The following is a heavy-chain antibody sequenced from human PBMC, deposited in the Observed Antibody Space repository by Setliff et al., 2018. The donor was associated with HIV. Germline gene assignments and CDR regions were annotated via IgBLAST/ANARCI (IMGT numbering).Heavy chain of an antibody. CDR1: GGSFSGHS. Sequence: PSETLSLTCAVYGGSFSGHSWTWIRLPPGKGLEWIGEINRSGSANYNRSLKSRVTMSVDTSKRQFSLKLDSVTAADTAIYYCARQSTVAAAGFDFWGQGTLVTVSS. CDR3: ARQSTVAAAGFDF. V-gene: IGHV4-34*01. J-gene: IGHJ4*02. CDR2: INRSGSA. D-gene: IGHD6-13*01.